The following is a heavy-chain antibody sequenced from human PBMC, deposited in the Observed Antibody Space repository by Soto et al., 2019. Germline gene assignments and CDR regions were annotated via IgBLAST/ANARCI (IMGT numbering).Heavy chain of an antibody. V-gene: IGHV1-69*01. J-gene: IGHJ4*02. CDR1: GGTFSGYA. CDR3: ATHGLGVPSPPYFDN. CDR2: FVPLFGTT. Sequence: QLVQSGSEVKKPGSSVKVSCQASGGTFSGYALTWVRQAPGQGLEWMGEFVPLFGTTNYAQKFPGRITITADESTSTAYMELSTLRSDDTAVYYWATHGLGVPSPPYFDNWGQGPLVTVSS.